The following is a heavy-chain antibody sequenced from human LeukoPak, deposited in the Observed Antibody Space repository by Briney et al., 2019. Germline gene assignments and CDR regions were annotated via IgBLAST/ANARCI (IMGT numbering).Heavy chain of an antibody. J-gene: IGHJ4*02. V-gene: IGHV4-59*01. CDR3: ARAYYDILTGYYLFDF. CDR2: IYYSWST. D-gene: IGHD3-9*01. Sequence: SETLSLTCTVSGGSLCSYYRCWVRQPPRGGLEWIGYIYYSWSTNYNPSLKSRVTIPVDTSKNQFSLKLSSVTAADTAVYYCARAYYDILTGYYLFDFWGRGTLVSVSS. CDR1: GGSLCSYY.